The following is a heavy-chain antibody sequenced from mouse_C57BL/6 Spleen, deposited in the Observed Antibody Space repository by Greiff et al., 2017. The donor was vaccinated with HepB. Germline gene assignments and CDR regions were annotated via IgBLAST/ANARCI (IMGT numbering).Heavy chain of an antibody. Sequence: EVQLQQSGAELVRPGASVKLSCTASGFNIKDDYMHWVKQRPEQGLEWIGWIDPENGDTEYASKFQGKATITADTSSNTAYLQLSSLTSEDTAVYYCTTKTAQATLWFAYWGQRTLVTVSA. V-gene: IGHV14-4*01. J-gene: IGHJ3*01. CDR1: GFNIKDDY. CDR2: IDPENGDT. D-gene: IGHD3-2*02. CDR3: TTKTAQATLWFAY.